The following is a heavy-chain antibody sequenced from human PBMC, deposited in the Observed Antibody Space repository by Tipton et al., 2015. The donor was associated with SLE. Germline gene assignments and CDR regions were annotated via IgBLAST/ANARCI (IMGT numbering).Heavy chain of an antibody. CDR3: ARDPGGSYGYYYYMDV. Sequence: TLSLTCTVSGGSISGYYWGWIRQPPGKGLEWIGHIYTSGSTNYNPSLKSRVTISVDTSKNQFSLKLSSVTAADTAVYYCARDPGGSYGYYYYMDVWGKGTTVTVSS. CDR2: IYTSGST. J-gene: IGHJ6*03. V-gene: IGHV4-4*08. CDR1: GGSISGYY. D-gene: IGHD1-26*01.